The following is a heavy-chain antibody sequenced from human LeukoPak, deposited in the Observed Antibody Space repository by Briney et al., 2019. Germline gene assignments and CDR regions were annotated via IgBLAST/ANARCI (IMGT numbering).Heavy chain of an antibody. J-gene: IGHJ4*02. CDR2: FDPEDGGT. CDR1: GYTLTELS. Sequence: RASVKVSCKVSGYTLTELSMHWVRQAPGKGLEWMGGFDPEDGGTIYAQKFQGRVTMTEDTSTDTAYMELSSLRSEDTAVYYCASLYVWGSYRYTPGGYWGQGTLVTVSS. D-gene: IGHD3-16*02. V-gene: IGHV1-24*01. CDR3: ASLYVWGSYRYTPGGY.